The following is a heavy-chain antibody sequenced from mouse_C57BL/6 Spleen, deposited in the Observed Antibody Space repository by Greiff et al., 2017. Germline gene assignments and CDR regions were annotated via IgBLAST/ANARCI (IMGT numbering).Heavy chain of an antibody. CDR2: IHPNSGST. CDR1: GYTFTSYW. V-gene: IGHV1-64*01. Sequence: QVQLQQSGAELVKPGASVKLSCKASGYTFTSYWMHWVKQRPGQGLEWIGMIHPNSGSTNYNEKFKSKATLTVDKSSSTAYMQLSSLTSEDSAVYYCARDPRGAMDYWGQGTSVTVSS. J-gene: IGHJ4*01. CDR3: ARDPRGAMDY.